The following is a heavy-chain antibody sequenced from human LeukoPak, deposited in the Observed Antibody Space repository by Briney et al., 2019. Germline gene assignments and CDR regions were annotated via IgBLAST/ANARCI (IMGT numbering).Heavy chain of an antibody. V-gene: IGHV3-30-3*01. CDR3: ASSAGSSWTIFDY. D-gene: IGHD6-13*01. J-gene: IGHJ4*02. Sequence: GGSLRLSCAASGFAFSSYAMHWVRQAPGKGLEWVAVISYDGSNKYYADSVRGRFTISRDNSKNTLYLQMNSLRAEDTAVYYCASSAGSSWTIFDYWGQGTLVTVSS. CDR2: ISYDGSNK. CDR1: GFAFSSYA.